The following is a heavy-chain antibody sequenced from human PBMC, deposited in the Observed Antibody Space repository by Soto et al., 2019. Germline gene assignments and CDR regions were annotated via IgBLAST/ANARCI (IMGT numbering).Heavy chain of an antibody. Sequence: QVQLVQSGAEVKKPGASVKVSCKASGYTFTSYGISWVRQAPGQGLEWMGWISAYNGNTNYAQKLKGRVTMTTDTTTSTAYMELRRLRSDDTAVYYCARAPATYCGGDCYFDYWCQGTLGIVSS. D-gene: IGHD2-21*02. CDR2: ISAYNGNT. CDR3: ARAPATYCGGDCYFDY. J-gene: IGHJ4*02. V-gene: IGHV1-18*01. CDR1: GYTFTSYG.